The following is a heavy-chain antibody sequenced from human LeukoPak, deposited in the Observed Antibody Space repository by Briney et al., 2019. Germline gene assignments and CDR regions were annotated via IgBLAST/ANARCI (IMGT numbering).Heavy chain of an antibody. Sequence: PGGSLRLSCAASGFRFNTYWMHWVRQAPGKGLVWVSRINPDGRSTDYANSAKGRFTISRDNAKNTLYLQMNSLRVEDTATYYCAKVDGTGNTVFDYWGQGTLVPVSS. CDR3: AKVDGTGNTVFDY. CDR2: INPDGRST. CDR1: GFRFNTYW. V-gene: IGHV3-74*01. J-gene: IGHJ4*02. D-gene: IGHD6-19*01.